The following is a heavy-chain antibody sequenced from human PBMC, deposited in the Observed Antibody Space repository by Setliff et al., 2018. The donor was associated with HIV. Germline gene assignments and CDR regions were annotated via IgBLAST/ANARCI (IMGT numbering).Heavy chain of an antibody. D-gene: IGHD6-19*01. Sequence: SLRLSCAASGFTFSSYGMHWVRQAPGKGLEWVAVIWYDGSNKYYADSVKGRFTISRDNSKNTLYLQMNSLRAEDTAVYYCAKPIAVAGQDAFDIWGQGTMVTVSS. V-gene: IGHV3-33*06. CDR1: GFTFSSYG. J-gene: IGHJ3*02. CDR3: AKPIAVAGQDAFDI. CDR2: IWYDGSNK.